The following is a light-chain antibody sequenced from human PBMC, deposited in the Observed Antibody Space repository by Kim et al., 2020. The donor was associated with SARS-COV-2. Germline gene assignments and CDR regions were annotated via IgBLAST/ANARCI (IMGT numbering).Light chain of an antibody. V-gene: IGLV3-19*01. Sequence: LGQTARNTSQGDSLRDYYASWYQQKPGQAPVLVIYGKNNRPSGIPDRFSGSSSGNTASLTITGAQAEDEADYYCNSRDSSGNHVVFGGGTQLTVL. J-gene: IGLJ2*01. CDR2: GKN. CDR3: NSRDSSGNHVV. CDR1: SLRDYY.